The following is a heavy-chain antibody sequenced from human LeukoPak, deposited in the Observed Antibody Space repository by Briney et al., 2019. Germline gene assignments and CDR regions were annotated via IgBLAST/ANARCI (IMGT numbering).Heavy chain of an antibody. CDR1: GYTFTSYY. CDR2: INPSGGST. D-gene: IGHD5-18*01. Sequence: ASVKVSCKASGYTFTSYYMHWVRQAPGQGLEWMGIINPSGGSTSYAQKFQGRVTMTRDMSTSTVYMELSSLRSEDTAVYYCARALVDTAAWFDPWGQGTLVTVSS. J-gene: IGHJ5*02. V-gene: IGHV1-46*01. CDR3: ARALVDTAAWFDP.